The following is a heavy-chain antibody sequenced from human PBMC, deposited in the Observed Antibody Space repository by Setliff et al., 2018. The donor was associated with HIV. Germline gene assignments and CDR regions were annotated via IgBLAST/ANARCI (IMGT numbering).Heavy chain of an antibody. CDR3: TTGYDADYYDSGGHYYIDY. D-gene: IGHD3-22*01. J-gene: IGHJ4*02. CDR2: IKSKTDGGTT. V-gene: IGHV3-15*01. CDR1: GLTFRNAW. Sequence: GGSLRLSCAASGLTFRNAWMSWVRQAPGKGLEWVGRIKSKTDGGTTDYAAPVKGRFTISRDDSKNTLDLQMNSLQTEDTAVYYCTTGYDADYYDSGGHYYIDYWGQGTLVTSPQ.